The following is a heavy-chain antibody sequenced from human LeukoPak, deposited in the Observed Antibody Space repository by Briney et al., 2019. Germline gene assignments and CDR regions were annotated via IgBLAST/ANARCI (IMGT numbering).Heavy chain of an antibody. CDR2: IYTSGST. V-gene: IGHV4-4*09. CDR1: GGSISSYY. J-gene: IGHJ5*02. D-gene: IGHD2-15*01. CDR3: ARHVDRYCSGGSCYSGWFDP. Sequence: SEALSLTCTVSGGSISSYYWSWIRQPPGKGLEWIGYIYTSGSTNYNPSLKSRVTIPVDTSKNQFSLKLSSVTAADTAVYYCARHVDRYCSGGSCYSGWFDPWGQGTLVTVSS.